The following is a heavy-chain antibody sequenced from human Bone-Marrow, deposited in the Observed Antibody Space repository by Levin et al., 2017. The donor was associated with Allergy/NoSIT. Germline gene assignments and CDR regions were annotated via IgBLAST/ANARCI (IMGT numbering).Heavy chain of an antibody. J-gene: IGHJ4*02. CDR3: ARGYCSTTNCNAGRGVFDF. V-gene: IGHV4-38-2*02. Sequence: GSLRLSCNVSGSSISNGYHWGWIRQPPGKGLEWIGSISHSGSTYQNPSLKSRVTISVDTSKNQFSLKLSSVTAADTAIYYCARGYCSTTNCNAGRGVFDFWGQGTLVTVSS. CDR2: ISHSGST. CDR1: GSSISNGYH. D-gene: IGHD2-2*01.